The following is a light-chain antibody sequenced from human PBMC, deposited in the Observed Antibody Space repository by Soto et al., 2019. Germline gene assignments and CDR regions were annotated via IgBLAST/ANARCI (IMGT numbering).Light chain of an antibody. CDR3: SSYTSSSTLGV. Sequence: QSALTQPASVSGSPVQSITISCTGTSSDVGGYNYVSWYQQHPGKAPKLMVYEVTNRPSGVSNRFSGSKSGNTASLTISGLQAEDEADYYCSSYTSSSTLGVFGTGTKLTVL. CDR2: EVT. CDR1: SSDVGGYNY. J-gene: IGLJ1*01. V-gene: IGLV2-14*01.